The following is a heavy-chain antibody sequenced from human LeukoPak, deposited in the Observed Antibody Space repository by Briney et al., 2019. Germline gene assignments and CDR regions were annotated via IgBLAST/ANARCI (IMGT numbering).Heavy chain of an antibody. D-gene: IGHD2-2*01. CDR3: ARDPGHCTGTNCYYYYYGMDV. CDR2: IWYDGSNK. V-gene: IGHV3-33*01. J-gene: IGHJ6*02. Sequence: AGGSLRLSCAASGFTFSSYGMHWVRQAPGKGLEWVAVIWYDGSNKDYEESVKGRFTISRDSSKNTLYLQMNSLRAEDTAVYYCARDPGHCTGTNCYYYYYGMDVWGQGTTVTVSS. CDR1: GFTFSSYG.